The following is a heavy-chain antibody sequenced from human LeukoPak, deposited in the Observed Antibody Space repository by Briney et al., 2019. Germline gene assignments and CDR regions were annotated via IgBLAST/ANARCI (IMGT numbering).Heavy chain of an antibody. J-gene: IGHJ4*02. CDR3: VRVAKERVGGVYYFDY. V-gene: IGHV3-13*01. CDR1: GFTFSDYD. D-gene: IGHD1-1*01. CDR2: IGTAGDT. Sequence: PGGSLRLSCAASGFTFSDYDMHWVRQATGKGLEWVSAIGTAGDTYYTGSVKGRLTISRENAKNSLYLQMNSLRAGDTAVYYCVRVAKERVGGVYYFDYWGQGTPVTVSS.